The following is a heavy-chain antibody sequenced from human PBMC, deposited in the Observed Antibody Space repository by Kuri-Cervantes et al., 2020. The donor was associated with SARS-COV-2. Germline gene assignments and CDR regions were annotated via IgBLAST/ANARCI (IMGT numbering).Heavy chain of an antibody. V-gene: IGHV4-39*07. CDR1: GGSISSSSYY. D-gene: IGHD3-16*01. CDR2: IYYSGST. Sequence: SETLSLTCTVSGGSISSSSYYWGWIRQPPGKGLEWIGSIYYSGSTYYNPSLKSRVTMSVDTSKNQFSLKLSSVTAADTAVYYCARGELGAYYYYMDVWGKGTTVTVSS. J-gene: IGHJ6*03. CDR3: ARGELGAYYYYMDV.